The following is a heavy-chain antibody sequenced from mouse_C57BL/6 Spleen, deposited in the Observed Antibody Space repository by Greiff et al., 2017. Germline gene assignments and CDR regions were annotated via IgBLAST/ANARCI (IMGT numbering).Heavy chain of an antibody. Sequence: EVKLVESGGDLVKPGGSLKLSCAASGFTFSSYGMSRVRQTPDKRLEWVATISSGGSYTYYPDSVKGRFTISRDNAKNTLYLQMSSLKSEDTAMYYCARETINSNYALYWYFDVWGTGTTFTVSS. J-gene: IGHJ1*03. CDR3: ARETINSNYALYWYFDV. V-gene: IGHV5-6*01. CDR1: GFTFSSYG. CDR2: ISSGGSYT. D-gene: IGHD2-5*01.